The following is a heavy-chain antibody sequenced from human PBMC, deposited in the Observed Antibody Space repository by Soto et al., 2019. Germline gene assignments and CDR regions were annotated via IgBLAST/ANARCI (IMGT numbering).Heavy chain of an antibody. V-gene: IGHV3-23*01. CDR2: ISGSGGGT. CDR1: GFTFSSYA. J-gene: IGHJ4*02. D-gene: IGHD3-22*01. Sequence: EVQLLESGGGLVQPGGSLRLSCAASGFTFSSYARNWVRPAPGKGLEWVSAISGSGGGTYYAASVKGRFTTSSDNPKNTLYLQMNSLRAEDTAVYYCAKEYYYDSSGQRRFDYWGQRTLVTVSS. CDR3: AKEYYYDSSGQRRFDY.